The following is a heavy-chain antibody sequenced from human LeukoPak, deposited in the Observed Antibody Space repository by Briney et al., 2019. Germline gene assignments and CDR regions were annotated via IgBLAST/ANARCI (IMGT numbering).Heavy chain of an antibody. J-gene: IGHJ4*02. D-gene: IGHD3-16*02. CDR2: ISGSGGST. CDR3: AKDLNRLPQD. Sequence: LSGGSLRLSCAASGFTFRDYYMSWIRQAPGKGLEWVSAISGSGGSTYYADSVKGRFTISRDNSKNTLYLQMNSLRAEDTAVYYCAKDLNRLPQDWGQGTLVTVSS. V-gene: IGHV3-23*01. CDR1: GFTFRDYY.